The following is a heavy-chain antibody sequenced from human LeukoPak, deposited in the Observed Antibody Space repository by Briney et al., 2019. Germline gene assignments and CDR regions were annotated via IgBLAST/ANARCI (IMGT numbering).Heavy chain of an antibody. D-gene: IGHD2-2*01. V-gene: IGHV3-13*04. Sequence: GGSLRLSCAASGFTFSDYDMHWVRQATGKGLEWVSAIGTPGDTYYPDSVKGRFTISRDDAQNSVYLQMNSLRAGDTAVYYCAREGYCSGPSCYADWHFDLWGRGTLVTVSS. CDR1: GFTFSDYD. CDR2: IGTPGDT. J-gene: IGHJ2*01. CDR3: AREGYCSGPSCYADWHFDL.